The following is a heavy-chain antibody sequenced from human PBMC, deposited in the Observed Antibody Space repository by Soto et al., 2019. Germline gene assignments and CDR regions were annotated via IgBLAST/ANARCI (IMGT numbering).Heavy chain of an antibody. CDR1: GFTFSSYW. CDR2: INSDGSST. CDR3: ARRGAVACPHY. V-gene: IGHV3-74*01. D-gene: IGHD6-19*01. Sequence: EVQLVESGGGLVQPGGSLRVSCAASGFTFSSYWMHWVRQAPGKGLVWVSRINSDGSSTSYADSVKCRFTISRDNAKNTLYLQMNSLRAEETAIYSCARRGAVACPHYWRHGTLVTVSS. J-gene: IGHJ4*01.